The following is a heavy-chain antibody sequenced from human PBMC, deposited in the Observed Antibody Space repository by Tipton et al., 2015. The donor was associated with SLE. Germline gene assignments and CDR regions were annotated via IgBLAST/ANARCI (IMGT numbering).Heavy chain of an antibody. J-gene: IGHJ4*02. Sequence: VQLVQSGGGLVQPGGSLRLSSAASGFSVSSSFMSWVRQAPGKGLEWVSVIYSGGSAYYADSVKGRFTFSGDSSRNTLYLQMNSLRVEDTGVYYCANLERYSGYDYHFDHWGQGTLVTVSS. CDR3: ANLERYSGYDYHFDH. CDR1: GFSVSSSF. CDR2: IYSGGSA. D-gene: IGHD5-12*01. V-gene: IGHV3-53*04.